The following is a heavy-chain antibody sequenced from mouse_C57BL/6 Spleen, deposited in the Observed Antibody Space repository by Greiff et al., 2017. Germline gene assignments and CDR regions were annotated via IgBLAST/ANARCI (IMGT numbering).Heavy chain of an antibody. J-gene: IGHJ2*01. CDR2: INPKNGGT. V-gene: IGHV1-26*01. CDR3: ARQLRKYYFDY. CDR1: GYTFTDYY. Sequence: VQLQQSGPELVKPGASVKISCKASGYTFTDYYMNWVKQSHGKSLEWIGDINPKNGGTSYNQKFKGKATLTVAKSSSTAYMELRSLTSEDSAVYYCARQLRKYYFDYWGQGTTLTVSS. D-gene: IGHD3-2*02.